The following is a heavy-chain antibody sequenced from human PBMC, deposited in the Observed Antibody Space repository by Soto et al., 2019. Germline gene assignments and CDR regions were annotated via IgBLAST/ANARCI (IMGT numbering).Heavy chain of an antibody. V-gene: IGHV3-30*18. Sequence: QVQLVESGGGVVQPGRSLRLSCAASGFTFSSYGMHWVRQAPGKGLEWVAVISYDGSNKYYADSVKGRFTVSRDKSKNQLYLQVNSLRAEDAAWYYGAKDKVPVVVTAPFDYWGQGTLFTVSS. CDR3: AKDKVPVVVTAPFDY. D-gene: IGHD2-21*02. CDR2: ISYDGSNK. CDR1: GFTFSSYG. J-gene: IGHJ4*02.